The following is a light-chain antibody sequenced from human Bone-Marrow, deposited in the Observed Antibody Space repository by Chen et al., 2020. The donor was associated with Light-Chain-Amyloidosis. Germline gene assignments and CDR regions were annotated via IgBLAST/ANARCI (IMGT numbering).Light chain of an antibody. CDR3: QSADSSGAYEVL. V-gene: IGLV3-25*03. CDR2: RDT. Sequence: SYELTQPPSVSVSPGQTARITCSGDDLPTKYAYWYQQKPGQAPVLVIHRDTERPSGIAERVSGASSGTTATLTISGVQAEDEADYQCQSADSSGAYEVLFGGGTKLTV. J-gene: IGLJ2*01. CDR1: DLPTKY.